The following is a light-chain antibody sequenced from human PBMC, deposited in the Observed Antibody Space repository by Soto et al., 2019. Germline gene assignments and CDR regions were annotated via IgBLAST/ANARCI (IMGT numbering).Light chain of an antibody. V-gene: IGLV1-51*01. Sequence: QSVLTQPPSVSAAPGQRVTISCSGSSSNIGGNSVSWYQQLPGTSPKLLIYDDDKRPSGIPDRSSGSKSGTSATLGITGFQTADDADHYCGSWDSSLSAYVFGTGTKLTVL. CDR2: DDD. CDR1: SSNIGGNS. J-gene: IGLJ1*01. CDR3: GSWDSSLSAYV.